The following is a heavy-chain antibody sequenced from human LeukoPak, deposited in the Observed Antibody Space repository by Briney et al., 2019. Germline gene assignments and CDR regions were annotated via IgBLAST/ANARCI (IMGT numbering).Heavy chain of an antibody. V-gene: IGHV3-48*03. CDR1: GFIFSNYE. CDR2: ISNTGSTR. J-gene: IGHJ4*02. D-gene: IGHD1-26*01. Sequence: PGGSLRLSCAASGFIFSNYEIIWVRQAPGKGLQWVSYISNTGSTRYYADSVRGRFTISRDNAKNSLFLQMNNLRVDDTAVYYCVRDYRGGWNDYWGQGTLVTVSS. CDR3: VRDYRGGWNDY.